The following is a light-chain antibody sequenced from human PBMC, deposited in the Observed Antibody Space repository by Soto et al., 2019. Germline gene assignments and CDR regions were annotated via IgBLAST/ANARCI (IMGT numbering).Light chain of an antibody. CDR3: QQYANSPIT. Sequence: EVVMTQSPASLSASSWESVTRSCRASQNIRSSLAWYQQRPGQAPRLLIYGVSSRASGIPDRFFGSGSGTDFTLTINRLEPGDFAVYYCQQYANSPITFGRGTRLEIK. V-gene: IGKV3-20*01. CDR1: QNIRSS. CDR2: GVS. J-gene: IGKJ5*01.